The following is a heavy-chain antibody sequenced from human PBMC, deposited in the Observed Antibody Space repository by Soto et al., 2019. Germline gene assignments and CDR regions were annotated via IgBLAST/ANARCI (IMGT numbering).Heavy chain of an antibody. V-gene: IGHV1-2*04. Sequence: ASVKVSCKASGYTFTGYYMHWVRQAPGQGLEWMGWINPNSGGTNYAQKFQGWVTMTRDTSISTAYMELSRLRSDDTAVYYCARVPMYSSSGYYYYYGMDVWGQGTTVTVSS. CDR3: ARVPMYSSSGYYYYYGMDV. CDR1: GYTFTGYY. J-gene: IGHJ6*02. D-gene: IGHD6-6*01. CDR2: INPNSGGT.